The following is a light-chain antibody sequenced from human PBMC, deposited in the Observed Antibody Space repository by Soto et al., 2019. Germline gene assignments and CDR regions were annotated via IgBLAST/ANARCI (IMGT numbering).Light chain of an antibody. Sequence: DIVMTQSPDSLAVSLGERATINCKSSQSVLYSSDNGNYLAWYQHKPGQPPKLLINWASTRQSGIPDRFRGSGSGTDFTITISRLEAEDVAVYYCQQQNDSQWTFGQGTKVEIK. J-gene: IGKJ1*01. CDR1: QSVLYSSDNGNY. CDR2: WAS. V-gene: IGKV4-1*01. CDR3: QQQNDSQWT.